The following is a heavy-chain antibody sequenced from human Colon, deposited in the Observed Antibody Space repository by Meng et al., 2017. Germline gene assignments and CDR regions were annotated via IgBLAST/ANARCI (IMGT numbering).Heavy chain of an antibody. V-gene: IGHV4-59*01. J-gene: IGHJ4*02. D-gene: IGHD3-10*01. CDR2: NYYSGDT. Sequence: QVQRAGSGPRLVKPSETLTLHRTVSGGFNKNYYWSWKPQAPGKGLEWIGYNYYSGDTNYHPSLQGRVTMSVDTSKNPFSLKLGSVTAADTAVYYCARILLSFGQWNLDYWGPGTLVTVSS. CDR1: GGFNKNYY. CDR3: ARILLSFGQWNLDY.